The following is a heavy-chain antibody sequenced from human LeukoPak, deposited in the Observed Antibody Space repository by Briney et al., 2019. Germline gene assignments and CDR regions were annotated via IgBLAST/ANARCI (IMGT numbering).Heavy chain of an antibody. D-gene: IGHD3-22*01. CDR2: INPNSGGT. V-gene: IGHV1-2*04. CDR3: ASPDSSGYYYDY. CDR1: GYTFTGYY. Sequence: ASVKVSCKASGYTFTGYYMHWVRQAPGQGLEWMGWINPNSGGTNYAQKFQGWVTMTRDTSISTAYMELSRLRSDDTAVYYCASPDSSGYYYDYWGQGTLVTVSS. J-gene: IGHJ4*02.